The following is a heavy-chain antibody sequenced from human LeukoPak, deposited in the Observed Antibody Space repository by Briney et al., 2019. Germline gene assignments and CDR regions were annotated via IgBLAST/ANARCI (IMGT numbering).Heavy chain of an antibody. V-gene: IGHV4-59*01. D-gene: IGHD1-1*01. CDR2: IYYSGST. CDR3: AGSRKRYYYMDV. Sequence: PSETLSLTCTVSGGSISSYYWSWIRQPPGKGLEWIGYIYYSGSTNYNPSLKSRVTISIDTSKNQFSLKLSSVTAADTAVYYCAGSRKRYYYMDVWGKGTTVTISS. CDR1: GGSISSYY. J-gene: IGHJ6*03.